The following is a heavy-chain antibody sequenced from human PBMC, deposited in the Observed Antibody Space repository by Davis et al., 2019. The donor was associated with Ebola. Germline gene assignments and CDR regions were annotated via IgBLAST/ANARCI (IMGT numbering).Heavy chain of an antibody. CDR2: MSGSGLTT. D-gene: IGHD5-18*01. CDR1: GFTFSSYA. J-gene: IGHJ4*02. Sequence: GGSLRLSCAASGFTFSSYAMNWVRQAPGKGLEWVSTMSGSGLTTYYAESVKGRFTISRDNSKNTVFLQMSSLRAEDTALYYCAKDTAMVKSGKRFDYWGQGTLVTVSS. V-gene: IGHV3-23*01. CDR3: AKDTAMVKSGKRFDY.